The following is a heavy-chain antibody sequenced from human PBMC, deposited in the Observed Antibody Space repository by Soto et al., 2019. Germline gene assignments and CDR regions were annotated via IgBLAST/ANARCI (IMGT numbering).Heavy chain of an antibody. Sequence: PGGSLRLTCAASGVTFSNAWMSWVGRAQGKGQEWVGRIKIKTDGGTTDYAAPVKGRFTISIDDSKNTLYLQMNSLKTEDTAVYYCTSDRGQWLIFRDAFDIWGQGTMVTVSS. D-gene: IGHD6-19*01. CDR3: TSDRGQWLIFRDAFDI. CDR1: GVTFSNAW. V-gene: IGHV3-15*01. CDR2: IKIKTDGGTT. J-gene: IGHJ3*02.